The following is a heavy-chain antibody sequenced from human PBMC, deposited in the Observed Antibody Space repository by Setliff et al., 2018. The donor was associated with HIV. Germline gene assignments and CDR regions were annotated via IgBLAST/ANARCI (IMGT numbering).Heavy chain of an antibody. J-gene: IGHJ6*02. V-gene: IGHV3-23*01. Sequence: GGSLRLSCAASGFAFDNYCMTWVRQAPGKGPEWVSAISDGGGSTYYAVSVKGRFTISRDNSKNTLYLQMNSLRAEDTAVYYCARSFPYYYESSGLYAMDVWGQGTTVTVSS. CDR3: ARSFPYYYESSGLYAMDV. CDR1: GFAFDNYC. D-gene: IGHD3-22*01. CDR2: ISDGGGST.